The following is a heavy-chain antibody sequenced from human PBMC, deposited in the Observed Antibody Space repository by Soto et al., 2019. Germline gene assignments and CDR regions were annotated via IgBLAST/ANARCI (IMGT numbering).Heavy chain of an antibody. Sequence: QVQLVQSGAEVKKPGASVKVSCKASGYTFTGYYMHWVRQAPGQGLEWMGWINPNSGGTNYAQKFQGWVTMTRDTSISTAYMELSRLRSDDTAVYYCARSPSPYYYDSSGYSRYFDYWGQGTLVTVSS. CDR3: ARSPSPYYYDSSGYSRYFDY. CDR1: GYTFTGYY. V-gene: IGHV1-2*04. D-gene: IGHD3-22*01. J-gene: IGHJ4*02. CDR2: INPNSGGT.